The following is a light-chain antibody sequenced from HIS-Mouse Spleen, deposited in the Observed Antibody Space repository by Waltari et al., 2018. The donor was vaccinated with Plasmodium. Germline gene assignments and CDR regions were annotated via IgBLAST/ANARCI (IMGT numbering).Light chain of an antibody. Sequence: QPVLTQPPSSSASPGASARLPCPLPSYIYVGSSNLTLYQQNPGSPPRYLLNYYSDSAKGQGSGVPSRFSGSKDASANTGILLIAGLQSEDEADYYCMIWPSNASGVFGGGTKLTVL. CDR2: YYSDSAK. CDR1: SYIYVGSSN. V-gene: IGLV5-37*01. CDR3: MIWPSNASGV. J-gene: IGLJ3*02.